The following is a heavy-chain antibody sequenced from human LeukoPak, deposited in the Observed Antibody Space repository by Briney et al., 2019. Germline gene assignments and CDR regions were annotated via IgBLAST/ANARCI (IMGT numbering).Heavy chain of an antibody. CDR2: IYYSGST. D-gene: IGHD4-23*01. Sequence: SETLSLTCTVSGGSISSSSYYWGWIRQPPGKGLEWIGSIYYSGSTYYNPSLKSRVTISVDTAKNQFSLKLSSVTAADTAVYYCARHRPHYGGNSVSYYYYGMDVWGQGTTVTVSS. CDR1: GGSISSSSYY. J-gene: IGHJ6*02. CDR3: ARHRPHYGGNSVSYYYYGMDV. V-gene: IGHV4-39*01.